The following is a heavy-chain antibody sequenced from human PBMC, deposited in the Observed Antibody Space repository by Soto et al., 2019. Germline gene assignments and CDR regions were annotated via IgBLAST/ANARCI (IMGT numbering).Heavy chain of an antibody. CDR1: GFTFSSYG. CDR2: IWYDGSNK. J-gene: IGHJ4*02. CDR3: ARDTYYDILTGYYPAGYFDY. Sequence: GGSLRLSCAASGFTFSSYGMHWVRQAPGKGLEWVAVIWYDGSNKYYADSVKGRFTISRDNSKNTLYLQMNSLRAEDTAVYYCARDTYYDILTGYYPAGYFDYWGQGTLVTVSS. D-gene: IGHD3-9*01. V-gene: IGHV3-33*01.